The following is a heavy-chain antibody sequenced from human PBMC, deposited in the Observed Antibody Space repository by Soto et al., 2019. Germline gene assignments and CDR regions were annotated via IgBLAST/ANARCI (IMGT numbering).Heavy chain of an antibody. CDR1: GGSINNHY. J-gene: IGHJ4*02. D-gene: IGHD1-7*01. Sequence: QVQLQESGPGLVKPAETLSLPCTVSGGSINNHYWSWIRQPPGKGLEWLGYGYYNVITKYNPPLKSRVTMSVDTSKNQLSLNLNSLTAADTAIYYCSRANWYSEYWGQGTLVTVSS. CDR3: SRANWYSEY. CDR2: GYYNVIT. V-gene: IGHV4-59*11.